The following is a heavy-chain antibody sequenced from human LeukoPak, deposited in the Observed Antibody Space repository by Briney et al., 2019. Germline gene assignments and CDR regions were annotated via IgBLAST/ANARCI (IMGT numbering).Heavy chain of an antibody. J-gene: IGHJ4*02. D-gene: IGHD3-10*01. CDR3: AKHYMGSSYNRALDY. V-gene: IGHV4-34*01. CDR2: INHSGST. Sequence: SETLSLTCAVYGGSFSGYYWSWIRQPPGKGLEWIGEINHSGSTNYNPSLKSRVTISVDTSKNQFSLKLSSVTAADTAIYYCAKHYMGSSYNRALDYWGQGTLVTVSS. CDR1: GGSFSGYY.